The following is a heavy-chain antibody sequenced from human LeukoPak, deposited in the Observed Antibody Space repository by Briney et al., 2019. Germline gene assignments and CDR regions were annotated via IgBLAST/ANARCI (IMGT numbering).Heavy chain of an antibody. V-gene: IGHV1-46*01. CDR3: ARDLGLRYFDWENWFDP. CDR2: INPSGGST. Sequence: ASVTVSCKASGYTFTSYYMHWVRQAPGQGLEWMGIINPSGGSTSYAQKFQGRVTMTRDTSTSTVYMELSSLRSEDTAVYYCARDLGLRYFDWENWFDPWGQGTLVTVSS. D-gene: IGHD3-9*01. CDR1: GYTFTSYY. J-gene: IGHJ5*02.